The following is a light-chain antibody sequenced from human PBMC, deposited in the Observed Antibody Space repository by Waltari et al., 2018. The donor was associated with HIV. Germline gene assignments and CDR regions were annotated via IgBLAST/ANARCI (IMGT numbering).Light chain of an antibody. CDR1: SSNIGSNT. Sequence: QSVLTQPPPASATPGQRVTIACSGSSSNIGSNTVYWYQQLQGTAPKLLLYSNNQRPSGVPDRFSGSKSGTSASLAISGLQSEDEADYYCAAWDDSLNGPVFGGGTKLTVL. CDR3: AAWDDSLNGPV. CDR2: SNN. J-gene: IGLJ3*02. V-gene: IGLV1-44*01.